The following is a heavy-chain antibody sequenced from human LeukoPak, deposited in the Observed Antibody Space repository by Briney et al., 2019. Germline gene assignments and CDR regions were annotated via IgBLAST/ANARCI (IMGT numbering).Heavy chain of an antibody. CDR1: GESFGDYY. Sequence: SETLSLTCAVYGESFGDYYWSWIRQSPGKGLEWIGDINHRGGTNYNASLKSRVTLFVHTSKNQFSLQLTSVTAADTAMYYCVRLLSMIRGHWFDPWGQGTLVTVSS. CDR2: INHRGGT. CDR3: VRLLSMIRGHWFDP. V-gene: IGHV4-34*01. J-gene: IGHJ5*02. D-gene: IGHD3-10*01.